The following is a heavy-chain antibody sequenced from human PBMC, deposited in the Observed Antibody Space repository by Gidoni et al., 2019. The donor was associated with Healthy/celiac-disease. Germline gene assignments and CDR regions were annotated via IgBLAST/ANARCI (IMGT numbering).Heavy chain of an antibody. V-gene: IGHV1-8*01. CDR3: ARGLGGYVVVVAATYYFDY. D-gene: IGHD2-15*01. CDR2: MNPNSGNT. Sequence: QVHLVQSGAEVNNPGASVKVSCKAPGYTFPSYDFNWVRQATGNGLEWMVWMNPNSGNTSYEQKFQGRGTMTKNTSISTAYMELSSLRSEDTAVYYCARGLGGYVVVVAATYYFDYWGQGTLVNVSA. CDR1: GYTFPSYD. J-gene: IGHJ4*02.